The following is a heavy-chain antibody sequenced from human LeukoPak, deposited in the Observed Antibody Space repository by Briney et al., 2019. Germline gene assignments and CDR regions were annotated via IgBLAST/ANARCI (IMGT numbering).Heavy chain of an antibody. D-gene: IGHD4-17*01. Sequence: GSVKVSCKASGYTFTSYYLHWVRQDPGQGLEWMGIINPSGGSTTYRQKFQGRVTMTRDTSTSTVYMELSSLRSEDTAVYYCARDRLTTVTTSTPFDYWGQGTLVTVSS. CDR2: INPSGGST. J-gene: IGHJ4*02. CDR3: ARDRLTTVTTSTPFDY. V-gene: IGHV1-46*01. CDR1: GYTFTSYY.